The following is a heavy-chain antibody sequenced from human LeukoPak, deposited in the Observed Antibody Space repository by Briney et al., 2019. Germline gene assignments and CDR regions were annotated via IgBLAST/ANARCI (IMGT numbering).Heavy chain of an antibody. V-gene: IGHV1-69*02. Sequence: GASVKVSCKASGGTFSSYTISWVRQAPGQGLEWMGRIIPILGIANYAQKFQGRVTITADKSTSTAYMELSSLRSEDTAVYYCARTQVDTAMPVEYPLDYWGQGTLGTVSS. CDR3: ARTQVDTAMPVEYPLDY. CDR2: IIPILGIA. D-gene: IGHD5-18*01. CDR1: GGTFSSYT. J-gene: IGHJ4*02.